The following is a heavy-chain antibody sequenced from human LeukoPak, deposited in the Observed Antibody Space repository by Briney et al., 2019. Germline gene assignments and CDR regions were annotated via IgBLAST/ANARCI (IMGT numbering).Heavy chain of an antibody. V-gene: IGHV4-30-2*01. D-gene: IGHD4-11*01. CDR3: ARGGGFTVTTPLTFDY. J-gene: IGHJ4*02. Sequence: SETLSLTCPVSGGSISSGGYYWSWIRPPPGKGLEWIGYIYHSGSTYYNPSLKSRVTISVDRSKNQFSLKLSSVTAADTAVYYCARGGGFTVTTPLTFDYWGQGTLVTVSS. CDR2: IYHSGST. CDR1: GGSISSGGYY.